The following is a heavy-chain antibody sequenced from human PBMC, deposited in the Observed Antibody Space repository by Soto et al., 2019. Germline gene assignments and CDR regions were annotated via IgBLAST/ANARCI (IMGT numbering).Heavy chain of an antibody. V-gene: IGHV3-53*01. CDR3: ARDDEFYRYCRGGSCYAY. J-gene: IGHJ4*02. Sequence: EVQLVESGGGLIQPGGSLRLSCAASGFTVSSNYMSWVRQAPGKGLEWVSVIYSGGSTYYADSVKGRFTISRDNAKNTLYRQMNGVRDDDPAVYYCARDDEFYRYCRGGSCYAYWGQGTLVTVSS. CDR2: IYSGGST. D-gene: IGHD2-15*01. CDR1: GFTVSSNY.